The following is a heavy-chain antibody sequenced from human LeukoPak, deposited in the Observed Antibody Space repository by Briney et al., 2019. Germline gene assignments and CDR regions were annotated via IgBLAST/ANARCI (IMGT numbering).Heavy chain of an antibody. D-gene: IGHD3-9*01. J-gene: IGHJ1*01. CDR2: ISGSGGST. CDR1: GFTFSSYA. Sequence: HPGGSLRLSCAASGFTFSSYAMSWVRQAPGKGLEWVSAISGSGGSTYYADSVKGRFTISRDNSKNTLYLQMNSLRAEDTAVYYCAKALYVLRYFDQFQHWGQGTLVTVSS. CDR3: AKALYVLRYFDQFQH. V-gene: IGHV3-23*01.